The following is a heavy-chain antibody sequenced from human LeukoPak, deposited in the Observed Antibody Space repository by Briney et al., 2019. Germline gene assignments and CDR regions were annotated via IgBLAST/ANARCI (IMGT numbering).Heavy chain of an antibody. CDR2: INPNSGGT. CDR1: GYTFTGYH. D-gene: IGHD1-26*01. CDR3: AREESVGAHVCDY. J-gene: IGHJ4*02. Sequence: ASVKVSCKASGYTFTGYHMHWVRQAPGQGLEWMGWINPNSGGTNYAQKFQGRVTMTRDTSISTAYMELSRLRSDDTAVYYCAREESVGAHVCDYWGQGTLVTVSS. V-gene: IGHV1-2*02.